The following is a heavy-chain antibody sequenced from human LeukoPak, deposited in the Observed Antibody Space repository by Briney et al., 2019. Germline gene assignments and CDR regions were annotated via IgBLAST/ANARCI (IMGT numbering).Heavy chain of an antibody. J-gene: IGHJ5*02. CDR2: IYYSGNT. V-gene: IGHV4-39*01. CDR1: GGSTRSDSYY. Sequence: SETLSLTCAVSGGSTRSDSYYWGWIRQPPGKGLEWIGSIYYSGNTYYTPSLKSRVTISVDTSRNQFSLNLRFVTAADTAVYYCARHSRRGPGNLNWFDPWGQGTLVTVSS. D-gene: IGHD1-14*01. CDR3: ARHSRRGPGNLNWFDP.